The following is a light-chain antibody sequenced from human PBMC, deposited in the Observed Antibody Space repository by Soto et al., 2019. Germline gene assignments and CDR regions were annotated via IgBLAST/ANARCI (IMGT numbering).Light chain of an antibody. CDR1: SSDVGGYNY. V-gene: IGLV2-8*01. CDR2: EVY. Sequence: QSALTQPPSASGSPGQSVTISCTGTSSDVGGYNYVSWYQHHPGKAPKLIIYEVYKRPSGVPDRFSGSKSGNTAALTGSGLQDEAEADYYCSSYVGTNSYVFGTGTKLTVL. J-gene: IGLJ1*01. CDR3: SSYVGTNSYV.